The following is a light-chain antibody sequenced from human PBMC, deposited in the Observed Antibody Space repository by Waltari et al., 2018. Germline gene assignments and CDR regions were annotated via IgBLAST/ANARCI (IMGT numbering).Light chain of an antibody. CDR1: QTINKF. Sequence: DIQMTQSPSSLPASIGDRITISCRANQTINKFLNWYQQKGSKAPKLLIFSASSLQSGVPLSFSGSGSGTDFTLTISSLQPEDFATYYCQQTYSIPYTFGQGTNLEI. V-gene: IGKV1-39*01. CDR2: SAS. J-gene: IGKJ2*01. CDR3: QQTYSIPYT.